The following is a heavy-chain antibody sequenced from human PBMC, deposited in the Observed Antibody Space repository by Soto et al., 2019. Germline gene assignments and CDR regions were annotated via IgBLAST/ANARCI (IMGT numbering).Heavy chain of an antibody. J-gene: IGHJ6*02. V-gene: IGHV4-4*02. D-gene: IGHD1-26*01. CDR1: GGSFSSSNW. CDR3: ARVSGSYLNGMDV. Sequence: QVQLQESGPGLVKPSGTLSLTCAVSGGSFSSSNWGSWVRQPPGKGLDRIGEIYHSGSTNYTPSLKSRVTISVDKSKNQFSRKLSSVTAADTGVYYCARVSGSYLNGMDVWGQGTTVTVSS. CDR2: IYHSGST.